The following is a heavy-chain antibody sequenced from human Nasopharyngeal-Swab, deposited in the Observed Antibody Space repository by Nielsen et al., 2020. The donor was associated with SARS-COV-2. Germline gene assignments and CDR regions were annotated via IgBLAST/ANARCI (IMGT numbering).Heavy chain of an antibody. CDR1: GGSISSGGYY. J-gene: IGHJ3*02. CDR3: ARAGITMIVVVPLVDAFDI. V-gene: IGHV4-31*03. D-gene: IGHD3-22*01. Sequence: LRLSCTVSGGSISSGGYYWSWIRQHTGKGLEWIGYIYYSGSTYYNPSLKSRVTISVDTSKNQFSLNLSSVTAADTAVYYCARAGITMIVVVPLVDAFDIWGQGTMVTVSS. CDR2: IYYSGST.